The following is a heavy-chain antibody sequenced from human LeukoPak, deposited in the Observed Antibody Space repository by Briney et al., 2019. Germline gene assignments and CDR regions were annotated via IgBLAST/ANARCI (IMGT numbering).Heavy chain of an antibody. D-gene: IGHD3-16*01. CDR2: ISSSSSYI. Sequence: NPGGSLRLSCAASGFTFSSYSMNWVRQAPGKGLEWVSFISSSSSYIYYADSVKGRFTISRDNARNSLYLQMNSLRAEDTAVYYCAKEGRRFEIDYWGQGTLVTVSS. J-gene: IGHJ4*02. CDR3: AKEGRRFEIDY. V-gene: IGHV3-21*01. CDR1: GFTFSSYS.